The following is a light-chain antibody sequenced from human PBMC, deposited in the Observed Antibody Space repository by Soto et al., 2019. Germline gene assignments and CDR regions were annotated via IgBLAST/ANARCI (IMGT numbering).Light chain of an antibody. CDR2: GAT. V-gene: IGKV3-15*01. Sequence: EILITQSPATLSVSPGERATLSCRASQSVSILLAWYQQKHGQAPRILIHGATTRDTGIPARFSGSGSGTECTLTISRLQSEDFEVYYCQQYNNWPRTFGQGTKVDIK. CDR3: QQYNNWPRT. J-gene: IGKJ1*01. CDR1: QSVSIL.